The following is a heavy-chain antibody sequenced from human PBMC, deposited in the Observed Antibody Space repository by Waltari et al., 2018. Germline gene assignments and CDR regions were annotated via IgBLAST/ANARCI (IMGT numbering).Heavy chain of an antibody. CDR2: MNPTNGNT. J-gene: IGHJ4*02. CDR1: GYTFTSHD. V-gene: IGHV1-8*01. Sequence: VQLVQSGAEVKKPGASVKVSCKASGYTFTSHDINWVRQATGQGPEWMGWMNPTNGNTGYAQKGQGRVTLTRDTSKSTAYMELSSLRSEDTAVYYCARTICSSTDCDGFDYWGQGTLVTVSS. D-gene: IGHD2-2*01. CDR3: ARTICSSTDCDGFDY.